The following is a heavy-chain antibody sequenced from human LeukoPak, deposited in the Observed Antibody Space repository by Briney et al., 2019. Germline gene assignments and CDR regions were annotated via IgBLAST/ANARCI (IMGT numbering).Heavy chain of an antibody. Sequence: SETLSLTCTVSGGSISSSSYYWGWIRQPPGKGLEWIGSIYYSGSTNYNPSLKSRVTISVDTSKNQFSLKLSSVTAADTAVYYCARGFRPLRFAGGGPLYFDYWGQGTLVTVSS. CDR3: ARGFRPLRFAGGGPLYFDY. J-gene: IGHJ4*02. CDR1: GGSISSSSYY. D-gene: IGHD3-3*01. V-gene: IGHV4-39*07. CDR2: IYYSGST.